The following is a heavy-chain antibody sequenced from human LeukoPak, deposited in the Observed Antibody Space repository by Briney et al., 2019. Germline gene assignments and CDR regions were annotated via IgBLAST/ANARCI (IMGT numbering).Heavy chain of an antibody. Sequence: PGESLRLSCAASGFTFSSYSMNWVRQAPGKGLEWVSSISSSSSYIYYADSVKGRFTISRDNAKNSLYLQMNSLRAEDTAVYYCARDSGSYAFDIWGQGTMVTVSS. CDR1: GFTFSSYS. V-gene: IGHV3-21*01. CDR3: ARDSGSYAFDI. CDR2: ISSSSSYI. D-gene: IGHD1-26*01. J-gene: IGHJ3*02.